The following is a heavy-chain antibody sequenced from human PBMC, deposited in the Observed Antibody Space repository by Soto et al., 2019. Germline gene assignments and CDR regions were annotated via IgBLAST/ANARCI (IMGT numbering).Heavy chain of an antibody. V-gene: IGHV1-3*01. CDR2: INAGNGNP. Sequence: QVQLVQSGAEVKKPGASVKVSCKASGYTFTSYAMHWVREAPGQRLEWMGWINAGNGNPKYSQKFQGRVTITRDTSASTASMELSSLRSEDTAVNYCARDGLGYCSGGSCRRWFDPWGQGTLVTVSS. J-gene: IGHJ5*02. CDR3: ARDGLGYCSGGSCRRWFDP. D-gene: IGHD2-15*01. CDR1: GYTFTSYA.